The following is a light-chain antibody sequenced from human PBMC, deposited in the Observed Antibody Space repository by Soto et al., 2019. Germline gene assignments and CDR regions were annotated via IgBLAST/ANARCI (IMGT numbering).Light chain of an antibody. J-gene: IGLJ2*01. CDR3: AAYTGNWNGPV. CDR2: RSG. V-gene: IGLV1-47*01. Sequence: QSALTQPPSVSGTPGQRVPISCSGDSSTFENNYVHWYQPVPGAAPKLLIFRSGQRPSGVPDRFSGSKSGTSASLTISGLGRDDEAQYYCAAYTGNWNGPVFGGGTKLTVL. CDR1: SSTFENNY.